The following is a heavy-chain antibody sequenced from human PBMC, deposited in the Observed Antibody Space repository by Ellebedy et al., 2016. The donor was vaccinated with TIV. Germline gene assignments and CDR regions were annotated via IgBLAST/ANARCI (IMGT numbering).Heavy chain of an antibody. CDR3: ARDSAARPDFYYYGMDV. Sequence: GESLKISCAASGFTFSNYCMSWVRQAPGKGLEWVANIKQDGGEKNYVDSVKGRFTISRDNAKNSLYLQMNSLRAEDTAVYYCARDSAARPDFYYYGMDVWGQGTTVTVSS. D-gene: IGHD6-6*01. V-gene: IGHV3-7*01. CDR1: GFTFSNYC. CDR2: IKQDGGEK. J-gene: IGHJ6*02.